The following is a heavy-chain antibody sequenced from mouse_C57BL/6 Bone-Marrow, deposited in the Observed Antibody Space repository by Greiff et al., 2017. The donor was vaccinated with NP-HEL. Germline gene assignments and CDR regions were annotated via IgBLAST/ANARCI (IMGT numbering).Heavy chain of an antibody. J-gene: IGHJ2*01. CDR1: GYAFSSSW. CDR2: IYPGDGDT. CDR3: AVRPFDY. V-gene: IGHV1-82*01. Sequence: VQLQQSGPELVKPGASVKISCKASGYAFSSSWMNWVKQRPGKGLEWIGRIYPGDGDTNYNGKFKGKATLTADKSSSTAYMQLSSLTSEDSAVYFCAVRPFDYWGQGTTLTVSS.